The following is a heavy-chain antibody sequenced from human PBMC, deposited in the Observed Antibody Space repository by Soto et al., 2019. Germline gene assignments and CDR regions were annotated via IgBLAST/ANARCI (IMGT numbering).Heavy chain of an antibody. J-gene: IGHJ4*02. CDR3: ARQGSY. CDR2: IYFNGNT. V-gene: IGHV4-39*01. Sequence: QLQLQESGPGLVKPSETLSLTCNVSGVSFSDTSYYWGWIRQPPGKGLEWIGTIYFNGNTFYNPSLKSRLTISVDTSKNQFSLRLTSVTAADTAVYYCARQGSYWGQGTLVAVSS. CDR1: GVSFSDTSYY.